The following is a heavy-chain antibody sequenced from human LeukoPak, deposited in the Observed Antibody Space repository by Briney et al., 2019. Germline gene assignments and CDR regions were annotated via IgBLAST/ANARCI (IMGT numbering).Heavy chain of an antibody. J-gene: IGHJ6*03. V-gene: IGHV4-34*01. Sequence: SETLSLTCAVCGGSFSGYYWSWIRQPPGKGLEWIGEINHSGSTNYNPSLKSRVTISVDTSKNQFSLKLSSVTAADTAVYYCARVGRTDSTYYYYYYMDVWGKGTTVTVSS. CDR1: GGSFSGYY. D-gene: IGHD1-1*01. CDR2: INHSGST. CDR3: ARVGRTDSTYYYYYYMDV.